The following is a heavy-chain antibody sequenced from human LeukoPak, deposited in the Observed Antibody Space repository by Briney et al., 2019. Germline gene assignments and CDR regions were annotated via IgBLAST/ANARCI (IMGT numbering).Heavy chain of an antibody. Sequence: GASVKVSCKACGYTFSDYDINWVRQATGQGLEWMGRMNPKNGDTGYLQKFQGRVTMTRDISIGTAYMELSNLASDDTAVYYCARGPSWAIRPPDIGDVWDKGTTVIVSS. D-gene: IGHD2-15*01. J-gene: IGHJ6*04. V-gene: IGHV1-8*01. CDR3: ARGPSWAIRPPDIGDV. CDR2: MNPKNGDT. CDR1: GYTFSDYD.